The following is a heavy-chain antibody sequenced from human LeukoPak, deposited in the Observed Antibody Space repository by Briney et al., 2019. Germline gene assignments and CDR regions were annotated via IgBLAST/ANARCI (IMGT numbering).Heavy chain of an antibody. CDR3: ARHPLSGSYPILYFDY. Sequence: SETLSLTCTVSGYSISSGYYWGWIRQPPGKGLEWIGSIYHSGSTYYNPSLKSRVTISVDTSKNQFSLKLSSVTAADTAVYYCARHPLSGSYPILYFDYWGQGTLVTVSS. CDR1: GYSISSGYY. D-gene: IGHD1-26*01. CDR2: IYHSGST. V-gene: IGHV4-38-2*02. J-gene: IGHJ4*02.